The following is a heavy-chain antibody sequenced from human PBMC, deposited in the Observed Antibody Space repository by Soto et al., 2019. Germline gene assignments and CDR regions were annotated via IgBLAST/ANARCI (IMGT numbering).Heavy chain of an antibody. D-gene: IGHD6-6*01. CDR1: GYTFTGYY. CDR2: INPNSGGT. V-gene: IGHV1-2*04. Sequence: ASVKVSCKASGYTFTGYYMHWVRQAPGQGLEWMGWINPNSGGTNYAQKFQGWVTMTRDTSISTAYMELSRLRSDDMAVYYCARDMTSIAARRALDYWGQGTLVTVSS. CDR3: ARDMTSIAARRALDY. J-gene: IGHJ4*02.